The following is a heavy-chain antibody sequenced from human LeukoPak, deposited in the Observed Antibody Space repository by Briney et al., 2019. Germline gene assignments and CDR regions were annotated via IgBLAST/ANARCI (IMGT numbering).Heavy chain of an antibody. CDR1: GGSISSYY. V-gene: IGHV4-59*08. CDR2: ISYSGST. J-gene: IGHJ5*02. Sequence: PSQTLSLTCTVSGGSISSYYWSWIRQPPGKGPEWIGYISYSGSTNYNPSLKSRVTISVDTSKSQFSLKLSSVTAADTAVYYCARAYYDILTGYRPRWFDPWGQGTLVTVSS. D-gene: IGHD3-9*01. CDR3: ARAYYDILTGYRPRWFDP.